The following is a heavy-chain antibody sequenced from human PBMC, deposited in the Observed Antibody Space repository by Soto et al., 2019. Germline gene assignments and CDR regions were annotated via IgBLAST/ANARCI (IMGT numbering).Heavy chain of an antibody. J-gene: IGHJ4*02. D-gene: IGHD3-10*01. CDR3: ARTSMVRGVIGY. Sequence: QVQLQQWGAGLLKPSETLSLTCAVYGGSFSGYYWSWIRQPPGKGLEWIGEINHSGSTNYNPSLKSRVTISVDTSKNQFSLKLSSVTAADTAVYYCARTSMVRGVIGYWGQGTLDTVSS. CDR1: GGSFSGYY. V-gene: IGHV4-34*01. CDR2: INHSGST.